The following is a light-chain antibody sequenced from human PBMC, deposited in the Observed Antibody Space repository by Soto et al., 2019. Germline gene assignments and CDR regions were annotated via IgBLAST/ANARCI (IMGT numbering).Light chain of an antibody. J-gene: IGKJ3*01. CDR2: AAS. V-gene: IGKV1-8*01. CDR3: QQYYSYPGT. Sequence: AIRMTQSPSSLSASTGDRVTITCRASQGISSYLAWYQQKPGKAPKLLIYAASTLQSGVPSRFSGSGSGTDFTLTISCLQPEDFATYYCQQYYSYPGTFGPGTKVDIK. CDR1: QGISSY.